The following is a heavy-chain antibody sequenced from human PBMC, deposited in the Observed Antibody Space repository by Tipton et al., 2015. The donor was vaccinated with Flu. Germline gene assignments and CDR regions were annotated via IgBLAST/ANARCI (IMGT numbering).Heavy chain of an antibody. V-gene: IGHV4-59*01. Sequence: TLSLICTVSGASITNYYWTWIRQPPGKPLEWIGYTSYSGNTNFNPSLRSRVSMSVDASKSQFSLKMTSLSAADTATYFCARNKGTGYEDFWGQGTLVTVSP. CDR3: ARNKGTGYEDF. CDR2: TSYSGNT. CDR1: GASITNYY. D-gene: IGHD1-1*01. J-gene: IGHJ4*02.